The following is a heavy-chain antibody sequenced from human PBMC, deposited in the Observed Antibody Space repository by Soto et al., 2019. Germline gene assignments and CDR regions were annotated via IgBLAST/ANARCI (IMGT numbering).Heavy chain of an antibody. CDR2: IYYSGST. CDR1: GGSISSSSYY. CDR3: ARHRRPPGYCSSTSCYRDWFDP. D-gene: IGHD2-2*01. V-gene: IGHV4-39*01. Sequence: LSETLSLTCTVSGGSISSSSYYWGWIRQPPGKGLEWIGSIYYSGSTYFNPSLKSRVTISVDTSKNQFSLKLSSVTAADTAVYYCARHRRPPGYCSSTSCYRDWFDPWGQGTLVTV. J-gene: IGHJ5*02.